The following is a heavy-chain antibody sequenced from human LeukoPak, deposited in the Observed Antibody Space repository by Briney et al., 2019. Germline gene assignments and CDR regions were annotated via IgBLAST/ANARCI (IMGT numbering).Heavy chain of an antibody. CDR1: AFTIRTYA. Sequence: GTSLRLSCAASAFTIRTYAMHWVRQAPGKGLDWVAAISYDGSKQYYTDSVKGRFTISRDNSKNTLYLQMNTLRADDTAVYYCARSLQRARYYMNVWGKGTTVTVSS. CDR2: ISYDGSKQ. D-gene: IGHD6-6*01. CDR3: ARSLQRARYYMNV. V-gene: IGHV3-30*04. J-gene: IGHJ6*03.